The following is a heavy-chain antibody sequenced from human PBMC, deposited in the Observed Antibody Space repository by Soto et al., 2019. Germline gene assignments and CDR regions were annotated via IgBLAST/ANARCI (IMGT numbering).Heavy chain of an antibody. CDR3: ARVSPTTVTTNYGMDV. CDR2: IYYSGST. V-gene: IGHV4-59*01. J-gene: IGHJ6*02. CDR1: GGSISSYY. D-gene: IGHD4-17*01. Sequence: ETLSLTCTVSGGSISSYYWSWIRQPPGKGLEWIGYIYYSGSTNYNPSLKSRVTISVDTSKNQFSLKLSSVTAADTAVYYCARVSPTTVTTNYGMDVWGQGTTVTVSS.